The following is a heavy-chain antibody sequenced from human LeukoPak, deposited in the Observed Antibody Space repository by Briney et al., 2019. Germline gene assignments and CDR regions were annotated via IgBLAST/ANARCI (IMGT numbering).Heavy chain of an antibody. CDR2: INPNSGGT. J-gene: IGHJ4*02. D-gene: IGHD6-13*01. V-gene: IGHV1-2*02. Sequence: ASVKVSCKASGGTFSSYAISWVRQAPGQGLEWMGWINPNSGGTNYAQKFQGRVTMTRDTSISTAYMELSRLRSDDTAVYYCARAAAGRNLYFDYWGQGTLVTVSS. CDR1: GGTFSSYA. CDR3: ARAAAGRNLYFDY.